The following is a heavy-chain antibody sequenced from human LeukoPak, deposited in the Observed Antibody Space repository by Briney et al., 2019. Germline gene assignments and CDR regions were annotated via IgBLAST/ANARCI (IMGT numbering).Heavy chain of an antibody. V-gene: IGHV3-23*01. CDR3: AKGPYDYVWGSYRPETYNWFDP. D-gene: IGHD3-16*02. CDR1: GFTFSSYA. Sequence: GGSLRLSCAASGFTFSSYAMSWVRQAPGKGLEWVSAISGSGGSTYYADSVKGRFTISRDNSENTLSLQMNSLRAEDTAVYYCAKGPYDYVWGSYRPETYNWFDPWGQGTLVTVSS. CDR2: ISGSGGST. J-gene: IGHJ5*02.